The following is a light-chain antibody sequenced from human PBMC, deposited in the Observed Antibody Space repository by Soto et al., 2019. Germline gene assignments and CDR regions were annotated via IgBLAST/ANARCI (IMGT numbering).Light chain of an antibody. CDR3: QQYNNWPLEVFT. CDR2: GAS. V-gene: IGKV3-15*01. J-gene: IGKJ3*01. CDR1: QSVSSN. Sequence: EIVMTQSPATLSVSPGERATLSCRASQSVSSNLAWYQQKPGQAPRLLIYGASTRATGIPARFSGSGSGTEFTLTISSLQSEDFAVYYCQQYNNWPLEVFTFGPGTKVDIK.